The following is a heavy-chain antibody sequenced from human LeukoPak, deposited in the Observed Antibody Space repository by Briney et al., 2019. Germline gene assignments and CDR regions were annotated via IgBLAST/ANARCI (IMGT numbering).Heavy chain of an antibody. Sequence: SETLSLTCAGSGGSFTGYYRSWLRQPPGKGLEWIGEINHSGATNYNPSLKSRVTISVDTSKNQFSLRLTSVSAADTGVYYCATPTRGGIAVTGTFGHWGQGTQVTVSS. V-gene: IGHV4-34*01. CDR2: INHSGAT. CDR1: GGSFTGYY. CDR3: ATPTRGGIAVTGTFGH. D-gene: IGHD6-19*01. J-gene: IGHJ4*02.